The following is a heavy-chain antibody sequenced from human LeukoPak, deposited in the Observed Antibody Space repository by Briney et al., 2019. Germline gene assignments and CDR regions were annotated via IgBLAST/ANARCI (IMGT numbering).Heavy chain of an antibody. J-gene: IGHJ4*02. CDR1: GFTFRSFA. D-gene: IGHD3-10*01. Sequence: GGSLRLSCAASGFTFRSFAVAWVRQAPGKGLEWGSCINGGGDNTYYGDSVKGRCTISRDNSKNTLYLQMNSLRAEDTAVYYCAKKSTYYGSGTYSHFDYWGQGTLVTVSS. CDR3: AKKSTYYGSGTYSHFDY. V-gene: IGHV3-23*01. CDR2: INGGGDNT.